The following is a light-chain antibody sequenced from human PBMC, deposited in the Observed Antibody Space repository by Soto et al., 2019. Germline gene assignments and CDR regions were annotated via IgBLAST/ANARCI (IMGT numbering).Light chain of an antibody. J-gene: IGLJ2*01. CDR3: KSYHSGNVV. CDR1: SGSIDSNY. CDR2: EDN. V-gene: IGLV6-57*04. Sequence: NFMLTQPHSVSESPGKTVTISCTRSSGSIDSNYVQWYQQRPGSAPTPVIYEDNERPSGVPDRFSGSIDSSSNSASLTISGMKTDDDADYYCKSYHSGNVVFGGGTKLTVL.